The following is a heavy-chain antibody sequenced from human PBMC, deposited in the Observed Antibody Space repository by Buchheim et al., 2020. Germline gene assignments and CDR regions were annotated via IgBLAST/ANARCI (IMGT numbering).Heavy chain of an antibody. CDR3: AKDLEDFGGNYNDSSGYLGEY. J-gene: IGHJ4*02. Sequence: EVQLLESGGGLVQPGGSLRLSCAASGFTFSSYAMTWVRQAPGKGLEWVSTISRSGGRTYYADSVKGRFTISRDNSQNTLYLKMTSLRGEDTSVYYCAKDLEDFGGNYNDSSGYLGEYWGQGPL. CDR1: GFTFSSYA. CDR2: ISRSGGRT. V-gene: IGHV3-23*01. D-gene: IGHD3-22*01.